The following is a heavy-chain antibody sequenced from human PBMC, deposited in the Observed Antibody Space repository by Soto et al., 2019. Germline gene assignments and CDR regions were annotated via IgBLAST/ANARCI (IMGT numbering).Heavy chain of an antibody. CDR1: GGSISSGGYY. D-gene: IGHD2-2*01. Sequence: SETLSLTCTVSGGSISSGGYYWSWIRQHPGKGLEWIGYIYYSGSTYYNPSLKSRVTISVDTSKNQFSLKLSSVTAADTAVYYCARWRSHCSSTSCCAWFDPWGQGTLVTVSS. CDR2: IYYSGST. CDR3: ARWRSHCSSTSCCAWFDP. V-gene: IGHV4-31*03. J-gene: IGHJ5*02.